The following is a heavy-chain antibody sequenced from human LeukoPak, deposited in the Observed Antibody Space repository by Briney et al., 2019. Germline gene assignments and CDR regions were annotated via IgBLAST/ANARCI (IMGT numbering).Heavy chain of an antibody. V-gene: IGHV4-39*07. CDR1: DGSISSNSYY. CDR2: IYYSGST. CDR3: ARASGYSYGYYEY. Sequence: SETLSLTCTVSDGSISSNSYYWGWIRQPPGKGLEWIGSIYYSGSTYYNPSLKSRVTMSVDTSKNQFSLNLSSVTAADTAVYYCARASGYSYGYYEYWGQGALVTVSS. D-gene: IGHD5-18*01. J-gene: IGHJ4*02.